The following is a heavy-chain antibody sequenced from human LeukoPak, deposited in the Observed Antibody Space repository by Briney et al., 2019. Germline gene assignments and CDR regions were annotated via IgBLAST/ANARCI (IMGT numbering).Heavy chain of an antibody. CDR1: GYTFTGYY. CDR3: AGGTYYFDFDAFDI. J-gene: IGHJ3*02. D-gene: IGHD3-22*01. Sequence: ASVKVSCKASGYTFTGYYMHWVRQAPGQGLEWMGWISAYNGITKYAQKLQGRVTMTTDTSTSTAYMEMRSLRSDDTAVYYCAGGTYYFDFDAFDIWGQGTMVTVSS. V-gene: IGHV1-18*04. CDR2: ISAYNGIT.